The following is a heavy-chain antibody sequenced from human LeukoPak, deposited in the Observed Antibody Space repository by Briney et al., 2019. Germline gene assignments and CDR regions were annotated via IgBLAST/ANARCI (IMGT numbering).Heavy chain of an antibody. CDR1: GFTFSSYS. D-gene: IGHD6-6*01. CDR3: ARMGSSSSSY. V-gene: IGHV3-21*01. Sequence: GGSLRLSCAASGFTFSSYSMNWVRQAPGTGLEWVASITSSSSHVYYADSVKGRFTISRDNTKNSLYLQMNSLRAEDTAVYYCARMGSSSSSYWGQGTLVTVSS. CDR2: ITSSSSHV. J-gene: IGHJ4*02.